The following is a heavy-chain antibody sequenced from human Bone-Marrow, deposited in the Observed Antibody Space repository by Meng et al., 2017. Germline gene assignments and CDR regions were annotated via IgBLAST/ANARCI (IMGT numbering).Heavy chain of an antibody. J-gene: IGHJ4*02. D-gene: IGHD1-7*01. CDR1: GGSISSSSYY. Sequence: HVAGPGLVEPSGDLFLHSTVSGGSISSSSYYWGWIRQPPGKGLEWIGSFYYSGSTFSNPSLKNRVTISVDTSKNQFSLKLSSVTAADTAVYYCWRDQGRELINHWGQGTLVTVSS. CDR3: WRDQGRELINH. V-gene: IGHV4-39*01. CDR2: FYYSGST.